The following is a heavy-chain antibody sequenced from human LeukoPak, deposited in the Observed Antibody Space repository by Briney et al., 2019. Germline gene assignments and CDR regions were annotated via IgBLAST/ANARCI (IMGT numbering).Heavy chain of an antibody. D-gene: IGHD6-6*01. CDR3: ARQSRGFKYRY. V-gene: IGHV4-39*01. CDR2: IYYSGST. Sequence: SETLSLTCTVSGGSISSSSYYWGWIRQPPGKGLEWIGSIYYSGSTYYNPSLKSRVTISVDTSKNQFSLKLSSVTAADTAVYYCARQSRGFKYRYWGQGTLVTVSS. CDR1: GGSISSSSYY. J-gene: IGHJ4*02.